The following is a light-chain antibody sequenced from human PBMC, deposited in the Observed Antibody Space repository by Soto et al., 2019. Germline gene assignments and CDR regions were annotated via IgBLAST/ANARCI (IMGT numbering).Light chain of an antibody. Sequence: IVMTHSPGTLSLSPGERSTLACMASQSVTSLHLAWYQQKPGQAPRLLIYGASTRASDTPARFSGSGSVTEFALTISSLQSEDFAVYYCQQYNNWPITFGQGTRLE. V-gene: IGKV3D-15*01. CDR1: QSVTSLH. J-gene: IGKJ5*01. CDR3: QQYNNWPIT. CDR2: GAS.